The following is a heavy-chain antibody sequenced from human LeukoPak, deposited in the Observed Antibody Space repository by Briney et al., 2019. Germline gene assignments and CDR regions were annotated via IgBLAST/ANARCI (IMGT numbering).Heavy chain of an antibody. CDR2: ISSSGNYI. CDR1: GFIFSIYR. CDR3: ARDHCSGDSCYSVDY. D-gene: IGHD2-15*01. V-gene: IGHV3-21*01. Sequence: PGGSQRLFCAASGFIFSIYRMNWLRQAPGKGLEWVSSISSSGNYIYYTDSLKGRFTIPRDNAKNSLYLQVNSLRVEDTAIYYCARDHCSGDSCYSVDYWGQGTLVTVSS. J-gene: IGHJ4*02.